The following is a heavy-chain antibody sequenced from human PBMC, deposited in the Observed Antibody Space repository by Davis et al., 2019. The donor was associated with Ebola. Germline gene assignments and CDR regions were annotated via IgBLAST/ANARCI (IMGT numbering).Heavy chain of an antibody. CDR3: ARGGGSTQSGIDY. D-gene: IGHD3-10*01. V-gene: IGHV1-18*04. CDR1: GYTFNTYG. CDR2: ISAVSGVT. Sequence: ASVKVSCKASGYTFNTYGISWVRQAPGQGLEWMGWISAVSGVTNYAQKFQGRVTMTTDTSTSTAYMDLGSLRSDDTAVYYCARGGGSTQSGIDYWGQGTLVTVSS. J-gene: IGHJ4*02.